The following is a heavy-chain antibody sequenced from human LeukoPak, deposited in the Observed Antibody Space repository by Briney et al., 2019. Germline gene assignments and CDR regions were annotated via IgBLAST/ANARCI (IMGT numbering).Heavy chain of an antibody. CDR3: AREKGGVDY. CDR2: IYSGGST. V-gene: IGHV3-53*01. Sequence: QPGGSLRLSCAASGFTFSSYNMNWVRQAPGKGLEWVSVIYSGGSTYYADSVKGRFTISRDNSKNTLYLQMNSLRAEDTAVYYCAREKGGVDYWGRGTLVTVSS. J-gene: IGHJ4*02. CDR1: GFTFSSYN. D-gene: IGHD2-15*01.